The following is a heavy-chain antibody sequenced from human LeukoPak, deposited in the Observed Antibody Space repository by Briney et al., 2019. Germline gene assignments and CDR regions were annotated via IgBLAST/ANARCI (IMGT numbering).Heavy chain of an antibody. D-gene: IGHD3-16*02. J-gene: IGHJ5*02. CDR1: GGTFSSYA. Sequence: SVKVSCKASGGTFSSYAISWVRQAPGQGLEWMGGIIPIFGTANYAQKFQGRVTITTDESTSTAYMELSSLRSEDTAVYYCASRSGQGALYYHWGQGTLVTVSS. CDR3: ASRSGQGALYYH. CDR2: IIPIFGTA. V-gene: IGHV1-69*05.